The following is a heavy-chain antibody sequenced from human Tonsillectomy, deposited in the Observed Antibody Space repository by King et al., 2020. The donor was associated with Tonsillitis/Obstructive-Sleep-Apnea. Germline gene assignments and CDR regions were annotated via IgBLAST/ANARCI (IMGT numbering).Heavy chain of an antibody. J-gene: IGHJ5*02. Sequence: VQLQQWGAGLLKPSETLSLTCAVYGGSFSGYYWSWIRQPPGKGLEWIGEINHSGSTNYNPSLKSRVTISVDTSKNQFSLKLSSVTAADTAVYYCARVNDTVVVAAASSRFDPWGQGTLVTVSS. CDR2: INHSGST. D-gene: IGHD2-2*01. V-gene: IGHV4-34*01. CDR3: ARVNDTVVVAAASSRFDP. CDR1: GGSFSGYY.